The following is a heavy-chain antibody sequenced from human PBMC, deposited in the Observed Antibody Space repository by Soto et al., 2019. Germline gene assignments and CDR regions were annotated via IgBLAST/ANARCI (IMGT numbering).Heavy chain of an antibody. Sequence: GGSLRLSCAASGFTFSSYGMHWVRQAPGKGLEWVAVIWYDGSNKYYADAVKGRFTISRDNSKNTLYLQMNSLRAEDTDVYYGARGYYDSSGYQLFDYWGQGTLVTVSS. D-gene: IGHD3-22*01. CDR2: IWYDGSNK. CDR1: GFTFSSYG. J-gene: IGHJ4*02. V-gene: IGHV3-33*01. CDR3: ARGYYDSSGYQLFDY.